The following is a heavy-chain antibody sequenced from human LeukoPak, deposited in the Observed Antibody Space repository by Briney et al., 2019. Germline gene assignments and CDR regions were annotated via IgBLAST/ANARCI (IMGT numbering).Heavy chain of an antibody. D-gene: IGHD3-10*01. J-gene: IGHJ5*01. Sequence: GGSLRLSCAASGFTFSSYSMNWVRQAPGKGLEWVSSISSSGSHIYYADSVKGRITISRDNAKNSVYLQMNSLRAEDTAVYYCGYYNSGSYSTPDSWGQGTQVTVSS. CDR1: GFTFSSYS. CDR3: GYYNSGSYSTPDS. CDR2: ISSSGSHI. V-gene: IGHV3-21*01.